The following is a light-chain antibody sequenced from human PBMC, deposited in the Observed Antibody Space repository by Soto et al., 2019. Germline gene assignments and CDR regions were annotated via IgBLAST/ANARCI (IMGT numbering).Light chain of an antibody. CDR3: QQSYSTPRT. Sequence: DIQMTQSPSSLSASVGDGVTITCRASQSISSYLNWYQQKPGKAPKLLIHAASSLQSGVPSRFRGSGSGTDFHLTISSLPPEDFATYYCQQSYSTPRTFGQGTKLEIK. CDR2: AAS. V-gene: IGKV1-39*01. J-gene: IGKJ2*01. CDR1: QSISSY.